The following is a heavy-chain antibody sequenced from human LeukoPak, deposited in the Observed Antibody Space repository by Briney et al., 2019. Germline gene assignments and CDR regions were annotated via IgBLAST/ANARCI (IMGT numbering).Heavy chain of an antibody. CDR2: IGGDGSRT. V-gene: IGHV3-74*01. D-gene: IGHD7-27*01. CDR3: ARPLGPSVDFDY. Sequence: GGSLRLSCAASGFTFSSNWMHWVRQAPGKGLAWVSRIGGDGSRTDYADSVKGRFTISGDNRKNTLYLQMNSLRAEDTAVYYCARPLGPSVDFDYWGQGTLVSVSS. J-gene: IGHJ4*02. CDR1: GFTFSSNW.